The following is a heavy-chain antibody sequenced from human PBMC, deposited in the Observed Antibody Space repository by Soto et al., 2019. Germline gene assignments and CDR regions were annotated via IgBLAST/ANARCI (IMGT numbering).Heavy chain of an antibody. Sequence: EVQLVESGGGLVKPGGSLRLSCAASGFTFTGYTMNWVRQAPGKGLEWVSGISGSGSCVFYAGSVKGRFTISRDNLKNTMLLQMNTARADGADGHSCARIVAVSGAGSCFDYWGQGSLVIVSS. J-gene: IGHJ4*02. CDR3: ARIVAVSGAGSCFDY. V-gene: IGHV3-21*01. CDR2: ISGSGSCV. D-gene: IGHD2-15*01. CDR1: GFTFTGYT.